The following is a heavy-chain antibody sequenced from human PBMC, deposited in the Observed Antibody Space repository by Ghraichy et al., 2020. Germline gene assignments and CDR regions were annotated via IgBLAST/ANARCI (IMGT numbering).Heavy chain of an antibody. CDR2: IIPILGKA. Sequence: SVKVSCKASGGTFSSSAITWVRQAPGQGLEWMGEIIPILGKANYAQKFQGRVTIGADESTSTAYMELSSLRSEDTAVYYCASHASYYDFWSGLSAWGYGMDVWGQGTTVTVSS. D-gene: IGHD3-3*01. CDR3: ASHASYYDFWSGLSAWGYGMDV. CDR1: GGTFSSSA. V-gene: IGHV1-69*13. J-gene: IGHJ6*02.